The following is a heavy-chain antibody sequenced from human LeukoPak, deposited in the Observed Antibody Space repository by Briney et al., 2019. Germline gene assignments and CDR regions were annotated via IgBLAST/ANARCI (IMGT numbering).Heavy chain of an antibody. J-gene: IGHJ3*02. Sequence: GASVKVSCKASGGTFSSYAISWVRQAPGQGLAWMGGIIPIFGTANYAQKFHGRVTITADKSTSTAYMELSSLRSEDTAVYYCARRTTVTGAFDIWGQGTVVTVSS. V-gene: IGHV1-69*06. CDR3: ARRTTVTGAFDI. CDR1: GGTFSSYA. CDR2: IIPIFGTA. D-gene: IGHD4-17*01.